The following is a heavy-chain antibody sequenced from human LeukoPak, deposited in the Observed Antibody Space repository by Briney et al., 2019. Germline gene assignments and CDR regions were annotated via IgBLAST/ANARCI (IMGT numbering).Heavy chain of an antibody. CDR1: GFTFRSYS. D-gene: IGHD6-19*01. V-gene: IGHV3-21*01. CDR3: ARSGVAVAGTWFDY. J-gene: IGHJ4*02. Sequence: PGGSLRLSCAASGFTFRSYSMNWVRQAPGKGLEWVSSISSSSSYIYYADSVKGRFTTSRDNAKNSLYLQMNSLRAEDTAVYYCARSGVAVAGTWFDYWGQGTLVTVSS. CDR2: ISSSSSYI.